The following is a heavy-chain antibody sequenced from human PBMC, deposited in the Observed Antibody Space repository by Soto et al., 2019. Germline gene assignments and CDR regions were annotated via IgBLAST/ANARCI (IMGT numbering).Heavy chain of an antibody. J-gene: IGHJ4*02. D-gene: IGHD3-10*01. Sequence: GGSLRLSCAGSGFTVSTYSMNWVRQAPGKGLEWVSYITSSGNIYYADSVKGRFIISRDNATNSLFLQMNSLRVEDTAVYYCARDRGYYNYWGQGTLVTVSS. V-gene: IGHV3-48*01. CDR2: ITSSGNI. CDR3: ARDRGYYNY. CDR1: GFTVSTYS.